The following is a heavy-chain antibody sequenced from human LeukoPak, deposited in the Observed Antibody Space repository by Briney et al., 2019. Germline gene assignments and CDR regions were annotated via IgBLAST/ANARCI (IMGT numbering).Heavy chain of an antibody. V-gene: IGHV1-2*02. CDR3: ARVFGRQWVSRFDS. CDR1: GYTFTGYY. CDR2: INPNSGGT. J-gene: IGHJ5*01. Sequence: ASVKVSCKASGYTFTGYYMHWVRQAPGQGLEWMGWINPNSGGTNYAQKFQGRVTMTRDTSISTAYMELSRLRSDDTAVYYCARVFGRQWVSRFDSWGQGTLVTVSS. D-gene: IGHD6-19*01.